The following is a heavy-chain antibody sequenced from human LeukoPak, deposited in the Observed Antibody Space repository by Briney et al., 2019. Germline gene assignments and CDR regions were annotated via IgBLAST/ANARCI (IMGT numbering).Heavy chain of an antibody. CDR1: GYTFTGYY. Sequence: ASVKVSCKASGYTFTGYYLHWVRQAPGQGLEWMGWINPNSGGTNYAQKFQGRVTMTGDTSISTAYMELRSLRSDDTAVYYCARYGSGSYYPSQFDYWGQGTLVTVSS. CDR2: INPNSGGT. D-gene: IGHD3-10*01. V-gene: IGHV1-2*02. CDR3: ARYGSGSYYPSQFDY. J-gene: IGHJ4*02.